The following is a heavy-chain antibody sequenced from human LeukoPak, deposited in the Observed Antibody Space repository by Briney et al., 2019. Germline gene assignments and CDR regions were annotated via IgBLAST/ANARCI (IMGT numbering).Heavy chain of an antibody. CDR2: ISGSGGST. CDR3: AKTRDYYDNSGYYYYFDY. CDR1: GLTFSIYA. D-gene: IGHD3-22*01. V-gene: IGHV3-23*01. J-gene: IGHJ4*02. Sequence: GGSLRLSCAASGLTFSIYAMSWVRQAPEKGLEWVSSISGSGGSTYYADSVKGRFTISRDNSKNTLYLQMNSLRAEDTAVYFCAKTRDYYDNSGYYYYFDYWGQGTLVTVSS.